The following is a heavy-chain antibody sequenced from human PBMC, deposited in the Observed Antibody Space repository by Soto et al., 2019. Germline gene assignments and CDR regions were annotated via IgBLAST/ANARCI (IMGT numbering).Heavy chain of an antibody. CDR2: MSYDANNQ. V-gene: IGHV3-30*18. D-gene: IGHD3-16*02. CDR1: GFTFSSYA. CDR3: AKALGELSPESFDY. J-gene: IGHJ4*02. Sequence: QVQLVESGGGVVQPGRSLRLSCTASGFTFSSYAMHWVRQAPGKGLEWVAIMSYDANNQYYAESVKGRFTISRDNFKNTLSLQMNSLRAEGSGVYYCAKALGELSPESFDYWGQGILVTVSS.